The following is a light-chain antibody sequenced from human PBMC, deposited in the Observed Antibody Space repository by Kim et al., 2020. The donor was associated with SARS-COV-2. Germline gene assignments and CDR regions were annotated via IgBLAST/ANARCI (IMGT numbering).Light chain of an antibody. Sequence: VSVTPGQTDSITCSGHELGKTYVAWYQQKAGQSPVVVIYQDSKRPSGVPERFSGSNSGNTATLTISETQSMDEADYFCQTWDSRLVFGGGTKVTVL. CDR3: QTWDSRLV. V-gene: IGLV3-1*01. J-gene: IGLJ3*02. CDR1: ELGKTY. CDR2: QDS.